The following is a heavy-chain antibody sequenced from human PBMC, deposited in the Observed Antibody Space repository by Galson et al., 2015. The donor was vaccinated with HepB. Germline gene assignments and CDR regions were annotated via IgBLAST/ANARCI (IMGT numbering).Heavy chain of an antibody. CDR2: ISYDGSNK. Sequence: SLRLSCAASGFTFSSYAMHWVRQAPGKGLEWVAVISYDGSNKYYADSVKGRFTISRDNSKNTLYLQMNSLRAEDTAVYYCASWFLEWLSTPPLDDYYYYYMDVWGKGTTVTVSS. J-gene: IGHJ6*03. V-gene: IGHV3-30-3*01. D-gene: IGHD3-3*01. CDR1: GFTFSSYA. CDR3: ASWFLEWLSTPPLDDYYYYYMDV.